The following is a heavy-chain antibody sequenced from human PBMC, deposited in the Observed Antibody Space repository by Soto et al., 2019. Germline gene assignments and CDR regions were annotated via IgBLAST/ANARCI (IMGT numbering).Heavy chain of an antibody. CDR3: ARDAAVGLFDY. V-gene: IGHV1-18*01. CDR2: ISTYNGDT. D-gene: IGHD1-26*01. CDR1: GYTFTRSG. Sequence: ASVKVSCKASGYTFTRSGISWVRQAPGQGLEWMGWISTYNGDTNYAQTFQGRVTMTTDTSTSTVHMEVRSLRSDDTAVYYCARDAAVGLFDYWGQGTLVTVSS. J-gene: IGHJ4*02.